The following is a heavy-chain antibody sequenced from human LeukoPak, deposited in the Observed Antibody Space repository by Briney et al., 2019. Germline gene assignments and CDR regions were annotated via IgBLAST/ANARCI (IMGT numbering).Heavy chain of an antibody. V-gene: IGHV4-59*01. J-gene: IGHJ4*02. CDR1: DGSIRSYY. D-gene: IGHD2-15*01. CDR3: ARSPGWELQYRPFDY. CDR2: IFYSGTT. Sequence: PSETLSLTCTVSDGSIRSYYWSWLRQPPGNGLEWIGCIFYSGTTTYNPSVKSRVTISVDTSKNQFSLRLSSVTAADTAVYYCARSPGWELQYRPFDYWAQGTLVTVSS.